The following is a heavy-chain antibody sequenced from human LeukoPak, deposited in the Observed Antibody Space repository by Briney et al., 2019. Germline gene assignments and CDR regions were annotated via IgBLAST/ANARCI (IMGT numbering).Heavy chain of an antibody. CDR3: ARSNYDSSGYYPRGYYYYGMDV. CDR2: IIPIFGTA. Sequence: SVKVSCKASGGTFSSYAISWVRQAPGQGLEWMGGIIPIFGTANYTQKFQGRVTITADESTSTAYMELSSLRSEDTAVYYCARSNYDSSGYYPRGYYYYGMDVWGQGTTVTVSS. V-gene: IGHV1-69*13. CDR1: GGTFSSYA. D-gene: IGHD3-22*01. J-gene: IGHJ6*02.